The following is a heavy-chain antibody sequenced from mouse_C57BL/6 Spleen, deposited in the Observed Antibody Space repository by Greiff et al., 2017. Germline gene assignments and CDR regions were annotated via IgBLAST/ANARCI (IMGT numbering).Heavy chain of an antibody. V-gene: IGHV1-55*01. J-gene: IGHJ4*01. CDR1: GYTFTSYW. CDR3: ARTAQATGYAMDY. CDR2: IYPGSGST. D-gene: IGHD3-2*02. Sequence: QVQLQQSGAELVKPGASVKMSCKASGYTFTSYWITWVKQRPGQGLEWIGDIYPGSGSTNYNEKFKSKATLTVDTSSSTAYMQLSSLTSEDSAVYYCARTAQATGYAMDYWGQGTSVTVSS.